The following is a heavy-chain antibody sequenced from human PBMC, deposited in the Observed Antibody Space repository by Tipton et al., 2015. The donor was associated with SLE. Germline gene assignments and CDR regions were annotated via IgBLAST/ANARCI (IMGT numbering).Heavy chain of an antibody. CDR1: GGSISTYF. Sequence: TLSLTCTVSGGSISTYFWNWVRQPPGKGLEWIGYMYFSGSAGYNPSLKSRVSISVDTSRNEFSLKMNSVTAADTAVYYCARDPVDRGAFDIWGQGTMVTVSS. CDR3: ARDPVDRGAFDI. D-gene: IGHD5-12*01. CDR2: MYFSGSA. J-gene: IGHJ3*02. V-gene: IGHV4-59*12.